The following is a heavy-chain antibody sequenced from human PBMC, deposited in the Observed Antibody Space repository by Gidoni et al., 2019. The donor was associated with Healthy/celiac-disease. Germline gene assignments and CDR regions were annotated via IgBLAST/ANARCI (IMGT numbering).Heavy chain of an antibody. Sequence: QVQLVESGGGVAQPGRSLRPSWAATGFTFSSYGIHWVRQAPGKGLEWVAVIWYDGSNKYYADSVKGRFTISRDNSKNTLYLQMNSLRAEDTAVYYCARGNNYYYGMDVWGQGTTVTVSS. J-gene: IGHJ6*02. CDR3: ARGNNYYYGMDV. V-gene: IGHV3-33*01. CDR1: GFTFSSYG. CDR2: IWYDGSNK.